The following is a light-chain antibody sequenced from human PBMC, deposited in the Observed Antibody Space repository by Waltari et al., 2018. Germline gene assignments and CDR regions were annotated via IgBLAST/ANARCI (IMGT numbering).Light chain of an antibody. Sequence: DIVMTQSPLSLPVTPGEPACIPCRSSQSLLHSNGYNYLDWYLQKPGQSPQLLIYLGSNRASGVPDRFSGSGSGTDFTLKISRVEAEDVGVYFCQQYLTTPLTFGQGTRLEIK. V-gene: IGKV2-28*01. CDR2: LGS. CDR3: QQYLTTPLT. CDR1: QSLLHSNGYNY. J-gene: IGKJ5*01.